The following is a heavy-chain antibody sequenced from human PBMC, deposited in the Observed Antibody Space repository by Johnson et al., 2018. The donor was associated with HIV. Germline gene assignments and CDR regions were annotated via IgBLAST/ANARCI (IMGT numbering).Heavy chain of an antibody. V-gene: IGHV3-20*04. Sequence: VQLVESGGGLVQPGGSLRLSCAASGFTFHDYGMSWVRQAPGKGLEWVSGINWNGGRTGYAASVKGRFTISRDNAKNYLYLQMNSLGAGDTGLYYGARVVVVVSLGGTCAFDIWGQGTMVTVSS. D-gene: IGHD2-21*01. CDR1: GFTFHDYG. CDR3: ARVVVVVSLGGTCAFDI. CDR2: INWNGGRT. J-gene: IGHJ3*02.